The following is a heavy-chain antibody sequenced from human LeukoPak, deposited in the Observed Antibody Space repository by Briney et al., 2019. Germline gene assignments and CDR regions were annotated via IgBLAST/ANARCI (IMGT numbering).Heavy chain of an antibody. CDR3: ARGRTWNYSWFDP. CDR1: GGSISRNSYY. D-gene: IGHD1-7*01. J-gene: IGHJ5*02. CDR2: INHSGGT. Sequence: SETLSLTCSVSGGSISRNSYYWGWIRQPPGKGLEWIGEINHSGGTNYNPSLESRVTISVDTSKNQFSLKLRSVTAADTAVYYCARGRTWNYSWFDPWGQGTLVTVSS. V-gene: IGHV4-39*07.